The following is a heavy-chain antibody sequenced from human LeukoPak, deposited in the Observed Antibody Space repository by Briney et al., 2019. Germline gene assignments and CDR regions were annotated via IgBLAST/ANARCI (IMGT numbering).Heavy chain of an antibody. CDR1: GGSISSDD. D-gene: IGHD3-3*01. CDR3: ARSQTYYDFWSGYGDDAFDI. CDR2: IYTSGST. V-gene: IGHV4-4*09. J-gene: IGHJ3*02. Sequence: SETLSLTCTVSGGSISSDDWSWIRQPPGKGLELIGYIYTSGSTNYNPPLKSRVIISVHTSKNQLSMKLSSVTAADTAVYYCARSQTYYDFWSGYGDDAFDIWGQGTMVTVSS.